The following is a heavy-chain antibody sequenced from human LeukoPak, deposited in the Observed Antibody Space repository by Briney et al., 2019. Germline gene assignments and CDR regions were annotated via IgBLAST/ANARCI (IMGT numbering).Heavy chain of an antibody. D-gene: IGHD3-22*01. CDR1: GFTFSSYA. CDR2: ISGSGGST. Sequence: GSLRLSCAASGFTFSSYAMSWVRQAPGKGLEWVSAISGSGGSTYYADSVKGRFTISRDNSKNTLYLQMNSLRAEDTAVYYCAKDPKRTQYYYDSSGYVDYWGQGTLVTVSS. V-gene: IGHV3-23*01. CDR3: AKDPKRTQYYYDSSGYVDY. J-gene: IGHJ4*02.